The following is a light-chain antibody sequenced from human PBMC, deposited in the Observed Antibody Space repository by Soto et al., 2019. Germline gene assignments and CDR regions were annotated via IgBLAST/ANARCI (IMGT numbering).Light chain of an antibody. J-gene: IGLJ3*02. CDR1: SSDVGGWNY. V-gene: IGLV2-14*01. CDR3: SSYSSGSTLGV. CDR2: EVD. Sequence: QSALTQPASVSGSPGQSITISCTGTSSDVGGWNYVSWYQQHPGKAPKLMIYEVDNRPSGVSNRFSGSKSGNTASLTISGLQAEDEADYYCSSYSSGSTLGVFGGGTKLTVL.